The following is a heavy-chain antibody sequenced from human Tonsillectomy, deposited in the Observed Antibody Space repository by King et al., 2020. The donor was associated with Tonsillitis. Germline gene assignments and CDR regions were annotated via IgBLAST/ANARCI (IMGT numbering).Heavy chain of an antibody. CDR2: ISYDGSNK. Sequence: VQLVESGGGVVQPGRSLRLSCAASGFTFSSYGMHWVRQAPGKGLEWVAVISYDGSNKYYADSVKGRFTTSRDNSKNTLYLQMNSLRGEDTAVYYCAKYVQHHLPVIYYYYGLDVWGQGTTVTVSS. CDR3: AKYVQHHLPVIYYYYGLDV. J-gene: IGHJ6*02. D-gene: IGHD2-2*01. CDR1: GFTFSSYG. V-gene: IGHV3-30*18.